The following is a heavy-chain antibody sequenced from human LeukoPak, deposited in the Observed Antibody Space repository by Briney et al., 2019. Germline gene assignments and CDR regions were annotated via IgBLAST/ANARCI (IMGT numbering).Heavy chain of an antibody. CDR3: ARALPSSAGTLFDY. CDR2: INQDGSEK. CDR1: GFSFSTYW. V-gene: IGHV3-7*01. J-gene: IGHJ4*02. Sequence: LRLSXAASGFSFSTYWMSWVRQAPGKGLEWVANINQDGSEKYYVDSVKGRFTISRDNAKNSLYLQMNSLRAEDTAVYYCARALPSSAGTLFDYWGQGTLVTVSS. D-gene: IGHD6-13*01.